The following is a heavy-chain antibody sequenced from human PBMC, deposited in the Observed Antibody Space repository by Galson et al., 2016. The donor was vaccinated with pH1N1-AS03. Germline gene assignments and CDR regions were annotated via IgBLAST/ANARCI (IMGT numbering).Heavy chain of an antibody. CDR3: VRDRELVR. V-gene: IGHV3-74*01. CDR1: GFPFSTYW. CDR2: INPDASST. J-gene: IGHJ5*02. Sequence: SLRLSCAASGFPFSTYWMHWVRQAPGKGLEWVSRINPDASSTNYAESVKGRFTISRDNAKNTVYLQINSPRAEDTAVYYCVRDRELVRWGQGTLVTVSS. D-gene: IGHD1-26*01.